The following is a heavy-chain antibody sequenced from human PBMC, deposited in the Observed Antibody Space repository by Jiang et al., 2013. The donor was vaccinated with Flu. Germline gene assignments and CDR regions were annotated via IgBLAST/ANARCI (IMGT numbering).Heavy chain of an antibody. CDR1: GDSVSSNSAA. CDR2: TYYRSKWYY. CDR3: ARDRITMVRGVSWYFDL. J-gene: IGHJ2*01. Sequence: GDSVSSNSAAWNWIRQSPSRGLGVAGRTYYRSKWYYDYAVSVKSRIIINPDTSKNQFSLQLNSVTPEDTAVYYCARDRITMVRGVSWYFDLWGRGTLVTVSS. D-gene: IGHD3-10*01. V-gene: IGHV6-1*01.